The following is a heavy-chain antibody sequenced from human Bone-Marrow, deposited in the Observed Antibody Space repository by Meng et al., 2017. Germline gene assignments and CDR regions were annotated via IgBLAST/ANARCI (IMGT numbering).Heavy chain of an antibody. Sequence: QVQLQPSGGGRWKHAETLSLTFPVFGGSFSGNYWSWIRQPPGKGLEWIGEINDSGSTYYNPSLKSRITISIDTSKNQFSLKLSSVTAADTAVYYDARPETGDYFDYWGPGTLVTVSS. CDR3: ARPETGDYFDY. CDR1: GGSFSGNY. J-gene: IGHJ4*02. D-gene: IGHD7-27*01. CDR2: INDSGST. V-gene: IGHV4-34*01.